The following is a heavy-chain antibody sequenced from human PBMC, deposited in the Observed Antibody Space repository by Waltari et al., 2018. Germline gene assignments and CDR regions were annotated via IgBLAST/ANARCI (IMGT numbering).Heavy chain of an antibody. J-gene: IGHJ4*02. Sequence: QVQLVESGGGVVLPGGALRLSCKASGVIFSRQDMNWVRQAPGMGLEWVSLIRFDGGQKFYADTLKGRFTVSRDNSRDTLYLHMESLRSGDTATYFCATQASISSPSFWGRGTLVTVSS. CDR2: IRFDGGQK. CDR3: ATQASISSPSF. D-gene: IGHD3-16*02. CDR1: GVIFSRQD. V-gene: IGHV3-30*02.